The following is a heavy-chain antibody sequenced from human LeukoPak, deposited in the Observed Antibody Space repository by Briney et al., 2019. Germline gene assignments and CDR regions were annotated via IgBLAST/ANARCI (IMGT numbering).Heavy chain of an antibody. CDR1: GGSISSSSYY. J-gene: IGHJ4*02. CDR2: IYYSGST. CDR3: ARHAGYYDYVWGSYRFFDY. V-gene: IGHV4-39*01. Sequence: SETLSLTCTVSGGSISSSSYYWGWIRQPPGKGLEWIGSIYYSGSTYYNPSLKSRVTISVDTSKNQFSLKLSSVTAADTAVYYCARHAGYYDYVWGSYRFFDYWGQGTLVTVSS. D-gene: IGHD3-16*02.